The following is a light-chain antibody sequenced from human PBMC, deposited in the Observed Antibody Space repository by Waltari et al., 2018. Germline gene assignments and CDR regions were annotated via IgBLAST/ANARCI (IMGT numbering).Light chain of an antibody. CDR3: SSYTSRGTYVL. CDR2: DVT. V-gene: IGLV2-18*02. CDR1: SSDVGSYNR. J-gene: IGLJ2*01. Sequence: QSALAQPPSVSGSPGQSVTISCTGTSSDVGSYNRVSWYQQPPGTAPKLLSYDVTDLPSGVPDRFSGSKSGNTASLTISGLQAEDEADYYCSSYTSRGTYVLFGGGTKLTVL.